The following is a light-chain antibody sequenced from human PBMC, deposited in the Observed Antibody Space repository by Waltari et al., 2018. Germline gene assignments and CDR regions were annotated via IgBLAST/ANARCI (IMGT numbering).Light chain of an antibody. CDR2: GAA. Sequence: EVVMTQSPATLSVSPGERATPSCRASQSVSTNLAWSQQKPGQAPRLLIYGAAVRATDNPARFSGSGSGTEFTLTISSQQSEDFAVYYCHQYNDWPPTFGQGTTVEIK. J-gene: IGKJ1*01. V-gene: IGKV3-15*01. CDR3: HQYNDWPPT. CDR1: QSVSTN.